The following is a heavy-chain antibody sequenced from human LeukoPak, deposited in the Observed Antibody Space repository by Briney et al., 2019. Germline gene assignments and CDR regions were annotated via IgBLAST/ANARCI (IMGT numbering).Heavy chain of an antibody. J-gene: IGHJ4*02. V-gene: IGHV3-23*01. CDR2: ISGSGDST. CDR1: GFTFSSYA. CDR3: ARDRRCGTTSCLYYFDY. Sequence: GGSLRLSCAASGFTFSSYAMSWVRQAPGKGLEWVSTISGSGDSTYHADSVKGRFTISRDNSKNTLYLQVNSLRAEDTAVYYCARDRRCGTTSCLYYFDYWAREPWSPSPQ. D-gene: IGHD2-2*01.